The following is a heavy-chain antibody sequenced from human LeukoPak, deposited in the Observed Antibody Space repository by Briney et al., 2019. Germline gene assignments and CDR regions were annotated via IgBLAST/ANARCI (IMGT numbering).Heavy chain of an antibody. CDR1: GYTFTGYY. J-gene: IGHJ4*02. V-gene: IGHV1-2*02. D-gene: IGHD6-19*01. Sequence: ASVKVSCKASGYTFTGYYMHWVRQAPGQGLEWMGWINPNSGGTNYAQKFQGRVTMTRDTSISTAYMELSRLRSDDTAVYYCARVKREGSSGWYDYWGQGTLVTVSS. CDR2: INPNSGGT. CDR3: ARVKREGSSGWYDY.